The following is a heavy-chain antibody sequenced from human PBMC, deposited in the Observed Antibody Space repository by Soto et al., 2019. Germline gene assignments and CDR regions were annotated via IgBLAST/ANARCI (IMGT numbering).Heavy chain of an antibody. D-gene: IGHD3-22*01. Sequence: GSLRLSCAASGFTFSSYAMSWVRQAPGKGLEWVSAISGSGGSTYYADSVRGRFTISRDNSKNTLYLQMNSLRAEDTAVYYCAKDADDITMIVVVITSGSAFDIWGQGTMVTVSS. CDR3: AKDADDITMIVVVITSGSAFDI. V-gene: IGHV3-23*01. J-gene: IGHJ3*02. CDR2: ISGSGGST. CDR1: GFTFSSYA.